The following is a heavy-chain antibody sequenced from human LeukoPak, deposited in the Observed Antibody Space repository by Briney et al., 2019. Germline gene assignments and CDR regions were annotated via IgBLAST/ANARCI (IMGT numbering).Heavy chain of an antibody. CDR3: AKRTGTNAFDI. Sequence: PSETLSLTCAVNGGSFSGYYWSWIRQPPGKGLEWIGEINHSGSTNYNPSLKSRVTISVDTSKNQFSLKLSSVTAADTAVYYCAKRTGTNAFDIWGQGTMVTVSS. CDR2: INHSGST. D-gene: IGHD7-27*01. J-gene: IGHJ3*02. CDR1: GGSFSGYY. V-gene: IGHV4-34*01.